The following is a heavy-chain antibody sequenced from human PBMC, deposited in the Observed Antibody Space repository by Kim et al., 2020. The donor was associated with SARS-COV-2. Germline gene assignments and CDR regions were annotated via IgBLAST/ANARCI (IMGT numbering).Heavy chain of an antibody. J-gene: IGHJ4*02. V-gene: IGHV4-34*01. CDR2: INHSGST. D-gene: IGHD6-19*01. CDR3: ATHPVAVAVPGYFDY. Sequence: SETLSLTCAVYGGSFSGYYWSWIRQPPGKGLEWIGEINHSGSTNYNPSLKSRVTISVDTSKNQFSLKLSSVTAADTAVYYCATHPVAVAVPGYFDYWGQGTLVTVSS. CDR1: GGSFSGYY.